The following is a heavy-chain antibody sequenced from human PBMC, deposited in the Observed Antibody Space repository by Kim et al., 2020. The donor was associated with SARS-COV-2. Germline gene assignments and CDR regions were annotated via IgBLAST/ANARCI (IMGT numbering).Heavy chain of an antibody. J-gene: IGHJ4*02. CDR2: GEP. V-gene: IGHV1-2*02. Sequence: GEPNYAQDFQGRVTVTRDTSIDTLYMELTSLRSDDTAVYYWARGHNYGFDYWGQGTLVTVSS. D-gene: IGHD5-18*01. CDR3: ARGHNYGFDY.